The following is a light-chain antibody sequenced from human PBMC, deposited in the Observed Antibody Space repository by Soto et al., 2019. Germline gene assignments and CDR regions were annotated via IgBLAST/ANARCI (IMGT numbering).Light chain of an antibody. J-gene: IGKJ1*01. CDR2: GAS. CDR1: QSVSSSY. V-gene: IGKV3-20*01. Sequence: EIVLTQSPGTLSLSPGERATLSCRASQSVSSSYLAWYQQKPGQAPRLLIYGASSRATGIPDRFSGSGSGTDFTLTISRLEPEDFVVYYCQQYNNWPETFGQGTKVDIK. CDR3: QQYNNWPET.